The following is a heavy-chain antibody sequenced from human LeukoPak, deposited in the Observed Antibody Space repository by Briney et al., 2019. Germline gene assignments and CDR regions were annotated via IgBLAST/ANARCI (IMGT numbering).Heavy chain of an antibody. CDR1: GGTFSSYA. V-gene: IGHV1-69*05. Sequence: EASVKVSCRASGGTFSSYAISWVRQAPGQGLEWMGGIIPIFGTADYAQKFQGRVTITTDESTSTAYMELSSLRSEDTAVYYCARELLPCGGDCYSAFDIWGQETMVTVSS. CDR3: ARELLPCGGDCYSAFDI. D-gene: IGHD2-21*02. J-gene: IGHJ3*02. CDR2: IIPIFGTA.